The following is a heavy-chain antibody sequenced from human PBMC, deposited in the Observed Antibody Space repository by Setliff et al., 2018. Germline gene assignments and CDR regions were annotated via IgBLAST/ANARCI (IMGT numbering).Heavy chain of an antibody. V-gene: IGHV3-7*01. Sequence: GGSLRLSCVASGFSFSNYYMSWVRQAPGKGLEWVANIKEDGSEDYYVDSVKGRFTISRDNAKNSVFLQMNSLRAEDTAVYYCVRDDVRGYYMDVWGKGTTVTVSS. CDR2: IKEDGSED. D-gene: IGHD3-10*02. CDR3: VRDDVRGYYMDV. CDR1: GFSFSNYY. J-gene: IGHJ6*03.